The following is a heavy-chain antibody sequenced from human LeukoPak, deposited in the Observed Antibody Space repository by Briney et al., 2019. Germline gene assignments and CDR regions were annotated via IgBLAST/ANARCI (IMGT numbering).Heavy chain of an antibody. D-gene: IGHD2-2*02. J-gene: IGHJ3*02. CDR3: ARCSRSSTDCYRAFDI. CDR1: GFSFDDYG. CDR2: ITNWNGGST. V-gene: IGHV3-20*04. Sequence: GGSLRLSCEASGFSFDDYGMSWVRQSTGKGLEWVSAITNWNGGSTGYADSGRGRFTISRDNAKNSLYLQMNSLRAEDTALYYCARCSRSSTDCYRAFDIWGQGTMVTVSS.